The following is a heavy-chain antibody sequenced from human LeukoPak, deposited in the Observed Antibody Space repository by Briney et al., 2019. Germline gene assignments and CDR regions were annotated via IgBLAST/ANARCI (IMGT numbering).Heavy chain of an antibody. D-gene: IGHD3-9*01. CDR3: AAGYYDILTGFYFDY. V-gene: IGHV4-61*08. Sequence: SETLSLTCTVSGGSIGSGGYYWSWIRQHPGKGLEWIGYIYYSGSTNYNPSLKSRVTISVDTSKNQFSLKLSSVTAADTAVYYCAAGYYDILTGFYFDYWGQGTLVTVSS. J-gene: IGHJ4*02. CDR1: GGSIGSGGYY. CDR2: IYYSGST.